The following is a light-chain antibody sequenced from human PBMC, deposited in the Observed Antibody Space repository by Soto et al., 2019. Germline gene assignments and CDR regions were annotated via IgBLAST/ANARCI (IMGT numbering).Light chain of an antibody. V-gene: IGLV2-14*03. CDR3: SSKTSSAILYV. Sequence: QSALTQPASVSGSPGQSITISCTGTNSDVGGHDYVSWYQQHPGKAPKLLIYDVTNRPSGVSNRFSGSKSGNTASLTISGLQAEDEADYFCSSKTSSAILYVFGAGTKLTVL. J-gene: IGLJ1*01. CDR2: DVT. CDR1: NSDVGGHDY.